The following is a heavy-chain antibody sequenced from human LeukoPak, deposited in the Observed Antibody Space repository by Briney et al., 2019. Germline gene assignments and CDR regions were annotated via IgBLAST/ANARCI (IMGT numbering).Heavy chain of an antibody. D-gene: IGHD6-19*01. V-gene: IGHV4-4*07. CDR2: IYTSGST. CDR3: ARGIAVGGRLYYYYYGMDV. J-gene: IGHJ6*02. CDR1: GGSISSYY. Sequence: SETLSLTRTVSGGSISSYYWSWIRQPAGKGLESIGRIYTSGSTNYNPSLKRRVTMSVDTSKNQFSLKLSSVTAADTAVYYCARGIAVGGRLYYYYYGMDVWGQGTTVTVSS.